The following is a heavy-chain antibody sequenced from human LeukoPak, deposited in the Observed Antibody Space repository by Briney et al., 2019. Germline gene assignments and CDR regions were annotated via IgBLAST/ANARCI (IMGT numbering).Heavy chain of an antibody. CDR2: IKEDGSAK. V-gene: IGHV3-7*01. J-gene: IGHJ4*02. CDR3: ATSYDSSGCE. D-gene: IGHD3-22*01. CDR1: GFAFSRYW. Sequence: GGSLRLSCAASGFAFSRYWMSWVRQAPGKGLEWVANIKEDGSAKYYVDSVKGRFTISRDNAKNSVYLQMNSLRAEDTAVYYCATSYDSSGCEWGQGTLVTVSS.